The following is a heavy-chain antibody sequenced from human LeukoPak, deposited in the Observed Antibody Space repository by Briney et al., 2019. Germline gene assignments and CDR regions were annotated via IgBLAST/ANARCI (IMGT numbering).Heavy chain of an antibody. CDR3: AKGGYFAFES. CDR2: ISGSGGST. J-gene: IGHJ3*02. CDR1: GFTFSSYA. D-gene: IGHD2-2*03. V-gene: IGHV3-23*01. Sequence: TGGSLRLSCAASGFTFSSYAMSWVRQAPGKGLEWVSAISGSGGSTYYTDSVKGRFTISRDNSKNTLYLQMNSLRAEDTAVYYCAKGGYFAFESWGQGTMVSVSS.